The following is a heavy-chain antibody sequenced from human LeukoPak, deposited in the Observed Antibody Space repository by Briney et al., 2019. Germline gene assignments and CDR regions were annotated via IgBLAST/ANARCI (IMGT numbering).Heavy chain of an antibody. D-gene: IGHD3-10*01. CDR3: ARSLETYYYGSGSYCWFDP. CDR1: GFTFSSYS. J-gene: IGHJ5*02. V-gene: IGHV3-21*04. CDR2: ISSSSSYI. Sequence: GGSLRLSCAASGFTFSSYSMNWVRQAPGKGLEWVSSISSSSSYIYYADSLKGRFTISRDNAKNSLDLQMNSLRAEDTAVYYCARSLETYYYGSGSYCWFDPWGQGTLVTVSS.